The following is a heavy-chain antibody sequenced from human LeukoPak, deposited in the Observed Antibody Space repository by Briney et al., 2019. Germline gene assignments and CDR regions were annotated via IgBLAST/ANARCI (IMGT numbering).Heavy chain of an antibody. V-gene: IGHV4-39*01. CDR1: GGSISSSSYY. CDR3: ARHGVVTSPIK. Sequence: PSETLSLTCTVSGGSISSSSYYGGWIRQPPGKGLEWIGSIYYSGSTYYNPSLKSRVTISVDTSKNQFSLKLSSVTAADTAVYYCARHGVVTSPIKWGQGTLVTVSS. J-gene: IGHJ4*02. CDR2: IYYSGST. D-gene: IGHD3-3*01.